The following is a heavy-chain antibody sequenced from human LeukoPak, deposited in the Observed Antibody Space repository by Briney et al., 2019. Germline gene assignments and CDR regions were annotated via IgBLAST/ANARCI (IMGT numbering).Heavy chain of an antibody. J-gene: IGHJ4*02. CDR2: IWYDGSNK. CDR1: GFTFSSYG. V-gene: IGHV3-33*01. Sequence: PGGSLRLSCAASGFTFSSYGMHWVRQAPGKGLEWVAVIWYDGSNKYYADSVKGRFTISRDNSKNTLYLQMNSLRAEDTAVYYCARDSDIAAARGGLDYWGQGTLVTVSS. D-gene: IGHD6-13*01. CDR3: ARDSDIAAARGGLDY.